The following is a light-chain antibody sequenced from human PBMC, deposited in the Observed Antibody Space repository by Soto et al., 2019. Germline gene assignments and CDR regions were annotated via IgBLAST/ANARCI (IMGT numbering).Light chain of an antibody. V-gene: IGLV1-40*01. CDR2: VNS. CDR3: QSYDNSLSGYV. CDR1: SSNIGAGYD. J-gene: IGLJ1*01. Sequence: QLVLTQPPSVSGAPGQRVTISCTGSSSNIGAGYDVHWYQQLPGTAPKLLIYVNSNRPSGVPDRFSGSKSGTSASLAITGLQAEDEADYYCQSYDNSLSGYVFGTGTKLTVL.